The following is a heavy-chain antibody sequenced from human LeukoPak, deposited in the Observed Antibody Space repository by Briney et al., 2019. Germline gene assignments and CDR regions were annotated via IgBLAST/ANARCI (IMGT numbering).Heavy chain of an antibody. CDR1: GYTFTSYY. CDR2: INPRGGSA. D-gene: IGHD3-10*01. J-gene: IGHJ4*02. Sequence: ASVKVSCKTSGYTFTSYYMHWVRQAPGQGLEWMGIINPRGGSASPAQKFQGRVTLTRDTSTSTVYMDLSSLRSQDTAVYYCARDYHGSGSLTTFDYWGQGTLVTVSS. V-gene: IGHV1-46*01. CDR3: ARDYHGSGSLTTFDY.